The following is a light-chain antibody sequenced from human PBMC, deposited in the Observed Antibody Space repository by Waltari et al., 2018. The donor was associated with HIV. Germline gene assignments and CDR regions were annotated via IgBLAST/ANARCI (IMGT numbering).Light chain of an antibody. CDR1: NSHIGNNY. V-gene: IGLV1-51*01. Sequence: QSVLTQPPSVSAAPGQKVTISCSGSNSHIGNNYVSWYQQLPGTAPKLLIYYNNKRPSGIPDRFSGSKSGTSATLGITGLQTGDEADYYCGTWDSSLSAGVFGGGTKLTVL. J-gene: IGLJ2*01. CDR2: YNN. CDR3: GTWDSSLSAGV.